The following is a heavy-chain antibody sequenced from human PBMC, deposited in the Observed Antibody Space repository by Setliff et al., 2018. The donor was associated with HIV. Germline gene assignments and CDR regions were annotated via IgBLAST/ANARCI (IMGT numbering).Heavy chain of an antibody. Sequence: GASVKVSCKTSGYTFASYAMHWVRQAPGQGLEWMGWINAGNGNTKYSQKFQGRVTITRDTSASTAYMELSSLRSEDTAVYYCARDYGSGSYYPYWGQGTLVTVSS. CDR1: GYTFASYA. J-gene: IGHJ4*02. D-gene: IGHD3-10*01. CDR2: INAGNGNT. CDR3: ARDYGSGSYYPY. V-gene: IGHV1-3*01.